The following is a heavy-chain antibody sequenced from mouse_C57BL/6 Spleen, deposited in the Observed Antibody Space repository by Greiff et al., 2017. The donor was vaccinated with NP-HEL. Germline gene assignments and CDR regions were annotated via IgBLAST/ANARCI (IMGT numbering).Heavy chain of an antibody. CDR2: IYPGGGYT. V-gene: IGHV1-63*01. D-gene: IGHD3-3*01. J-gene: IGHJ2*01. CDR3: ARGGTSRDFDY. CDR1: GYTFTNYW. Sequence: VKLMESGAELVRPGTSVKMSCKASGYTFTNYWIGWAKQRPGHGLEWIGDIYPGGGYTNYNEKFKGKATLTADKSSSTAYMQFSSLTSEDSAIYYCARGGTSRDFDYWGQGTTLTVSS.